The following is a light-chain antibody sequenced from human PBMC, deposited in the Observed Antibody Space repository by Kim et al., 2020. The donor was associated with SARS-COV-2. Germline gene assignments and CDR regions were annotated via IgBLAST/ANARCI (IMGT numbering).Light chain of an antibody. V-gene: IGLV2-23*01. Sequence: GKSITISCTGTRSDVGSNNLVSWYQQHPGKAPKLMIYEGSKRPSGVSNRFSGSKSGNTASLTISGLQAEDEADYYCCSYAGSSTWVFGGGTQLTVL. CDR2: EGS. J-gene: IGLJ3*02. CDR1: RSDVGSNNL. CDR3: CSYAGSSTWV.